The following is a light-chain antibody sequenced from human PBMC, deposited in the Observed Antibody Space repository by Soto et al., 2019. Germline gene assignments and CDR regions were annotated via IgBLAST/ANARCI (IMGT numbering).Light chain of an antibody. J-gene: IGKJ2*01. CDR3: QQYGSSPPFT. V-gene: IGKV3-20*01. CDR2: GAS. Sequence: EIVLTQSPGTLSLSPGERATLSCRASQSVSSSYLAWYQQKPGQAPRLLIYGASSRATGLPDRFSGSGSGTYFPITISRLEDEYVVLYCCQQYGSSPPFTFGQGTKVEIK. CDR1: QSVSSSY.